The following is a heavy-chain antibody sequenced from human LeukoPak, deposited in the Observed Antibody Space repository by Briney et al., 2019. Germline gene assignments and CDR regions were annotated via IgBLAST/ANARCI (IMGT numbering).Heavy chain of an antibody. CDR3: ARDPNSSGYYEGFFDY. J-gene: IGHJ4*02. CDR1: GFTFSSYW. D-gene: IGHD3-22*01. Sequence: PGGSLRLSCAASGFTFSSYWMSWVRQAPGKGLEWVANIKQDGSEKYYVDSVKGRFTISRDNAKNSLYLQMNSLRAEDTAVYYCARDPNSSGYYEGFFDYWGQGTLVTVSS. CDR2: IKQDGSEK. V-gene: IGHV3-7*01.